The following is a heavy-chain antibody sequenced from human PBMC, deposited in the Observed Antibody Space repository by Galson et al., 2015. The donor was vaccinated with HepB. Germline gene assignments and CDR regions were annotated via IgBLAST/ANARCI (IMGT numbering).Heavy chain of an antibody. CDR1: GFTFSSYG. V-gene: IGHV3-30*18. J-gene: IGHJ4*02. Sequence: SLRLSCAASGFTFSSYGMHWVRQAPGKGLEWVAVISYDGSNKYYADSVKGRFTISRDNSKNTLYLQMNSLRAEDTAVYYCAKDGSVKDYGRVRGYDSSGYVDYWGQGTLVTVSS. D-gene: IGHD3-22*01. CDR2: ISYDGSNK. CDR3: AKDGSVKDYGRVRGYDSSGYVDY.